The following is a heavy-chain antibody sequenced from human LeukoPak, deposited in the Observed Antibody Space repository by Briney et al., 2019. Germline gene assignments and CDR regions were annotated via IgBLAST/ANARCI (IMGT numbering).Heavy chain of an antibody. J-gene: IGHJ3*02. D-gene: IGHD2-21*02. CDR1: GFTFSSYD. CDR3: AKVVVTAISPYDAFDI. Sequence: PGGSLRLSCAASGFTFSSYDIHWVRQAPGKGLEWVAVISYDGSNKYYADSVKGRFTISRDNSKNTLYLQMNSLRAEDTAVYYCAKVVVTAISPYDAFDIWGQGTMVTVSS. V-gene: IGHV3-30*18. CDR2: ISYDGSNK.